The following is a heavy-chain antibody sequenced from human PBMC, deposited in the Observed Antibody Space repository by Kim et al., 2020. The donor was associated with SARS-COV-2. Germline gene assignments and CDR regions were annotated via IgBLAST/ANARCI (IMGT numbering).Heavy chain of an antibody. CDR1: GFSFTDHY. D-gene: IGHD1-26*01. CDR2: SRNKANSYMT. CDR3: ARGNPGGGYWW. Sequence: GGSLRLSCVASGFSFTDHYLDWVRQAPGKGLEWVGRSRNKANSYMTEYAASVKGRFTISRDESKKSLNLQMDRLKTEDTAVYYCARGNPGGGYWWWGPGT. J-gene: IGHJ4*02. V-gene: IGHV3-72*01.